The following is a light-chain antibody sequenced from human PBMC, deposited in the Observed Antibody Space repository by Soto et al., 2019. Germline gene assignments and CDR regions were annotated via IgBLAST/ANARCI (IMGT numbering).Light chain of an antibody. CDR2: DAS. CDR3: QHRSNWPRLT. J-gene: IGKJ4*01. Sequence: ESVLTQSPATLSLSPGERATLSFMASQSVSSYLAWYQQRPGQTPRLLIYDASNRATGIPAKFSGSGSGTDFTLTISTLEPEDFAVYYCQHRSNWPRLTFGGGTKVDI. CDR1: QSVSSY. V-gene: IGKV3-11*01.